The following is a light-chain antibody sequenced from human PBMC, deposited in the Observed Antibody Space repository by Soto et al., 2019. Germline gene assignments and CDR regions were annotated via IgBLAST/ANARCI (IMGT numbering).Light chain of an antibody. CDR2: GAS. CDR3: QQYGSSLLT. Sequence: EIVLTQSPGTLSLSPGERATLSCRASQSVSSSYLAWYQQKPGQAPRLLIYGASSRATGIPDRFSGSGSGTDFTLTISRLEPEAFAVYYCQQYGSSLLTFGPGTKVDVK. V-gene: IGKV3-20*01. J-gene: IGKJ3*01. CDR1: QSVSSSY.